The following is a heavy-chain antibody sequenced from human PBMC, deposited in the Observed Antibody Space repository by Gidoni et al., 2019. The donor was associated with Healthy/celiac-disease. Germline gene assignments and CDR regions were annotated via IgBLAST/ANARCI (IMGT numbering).Heavy chain of an antibody. V-gene: IGHV4-30-2*01. CDR1: GCSISRAGDS. J-gene: IGHJ3*02. D-gene: IGHD3-10*01. CDR2: IYHSWST. CDR3: ARNVLLWFGEPERPGAFDI. Sequence: QLQLQESGSGLVKPSQTLSLTCTVSGCSISRAGDSCSWIRQPPGKGLEWIGYIYHSWSTYYNPSLKSRVTIPVYRSKNHFSLKLSSVTAADTAVYYCARNVLLWFGEPERPGAFDIWGQGTMVTVSS.